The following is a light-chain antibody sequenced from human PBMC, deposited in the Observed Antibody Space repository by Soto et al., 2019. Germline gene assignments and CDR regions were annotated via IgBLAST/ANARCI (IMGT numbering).Light chain of an antibody. CDR3: QQRSNWPYLT. CDR1: QSVSGY. V-gene: IGKV3-11*01. Sequence: EIVMTQSPDTLSLSPGERATLSCRASQSVSGYFGWYQQKPGQAPRLLIYDASNRAYGVPARFRGSGSGTNFTLTIASLEPDDFAVYYCQQRSNWPYLTFGGGTRV. J-gene: IGKJ4*01. CDR2: DAS.